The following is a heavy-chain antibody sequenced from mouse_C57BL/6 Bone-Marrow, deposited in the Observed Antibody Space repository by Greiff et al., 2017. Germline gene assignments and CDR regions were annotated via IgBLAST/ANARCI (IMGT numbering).Heavy chain of an antibody. CDR3: AKNPPN. CDR1: GYTFTSYW. V-gene: IGHV1-59*01. Sequence: QVQLQQPGAGLVRPGTSVKLSCKASGYTFTSYWMHWVKQRPGQGLEWIGVIDPSDSYTNYNQKFKGKATLTVDTSSSTAYMQLSSLTSEDSAVYCCAKNPPNWGQGTTLTVSS. J-gene: IGHJ2*01. CDR2: IDPSDSYT.